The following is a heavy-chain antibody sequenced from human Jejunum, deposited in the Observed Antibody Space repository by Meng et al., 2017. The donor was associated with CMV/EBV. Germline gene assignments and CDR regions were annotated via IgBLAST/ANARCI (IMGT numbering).Heavy chain of an antibody. D-gene: IGHD4-11*01. CDR2: ISGSDDST. CDR3: ATDLRLTTNY. J-gene: IGHJ4*01. CDR1: RFTFSNYA. Sequence: SCAASRFTFSNYAMSWVRQAPGKGLEWVAGISGSDDSTYYADSVKGRFTTSRDNSKDTLYLQMNSLTAEDTAIYYCATDLRLTTNYWGHGTLVTVSS. V-gene: IGHV3-23*01.